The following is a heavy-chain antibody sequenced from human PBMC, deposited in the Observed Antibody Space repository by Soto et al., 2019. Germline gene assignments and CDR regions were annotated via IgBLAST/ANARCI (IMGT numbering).Heavy chain of an antibody. V-gene: IGHV3-23*01. CDR1: GFTFSSYA. CDR3: AVPTGIEVTGPDY. J-gene: IGHJ4*02. CDR2: ISGSGGST. Sequence: EVQLLESGGGLVQPGGSLRLSCAASGFTFSSYAMSWVRQAPGKGLQWVSAISGSGGSTYYADSVKGRFSISRDNSKNTLHLQMNSLRAEHTAVYYCAVPTGIEVTGPDYWGQGTLLTVSS. D-gene: IGHD6-19*01.